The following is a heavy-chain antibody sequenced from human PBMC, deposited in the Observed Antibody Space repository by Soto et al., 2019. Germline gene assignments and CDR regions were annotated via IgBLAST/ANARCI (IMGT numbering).Heavy chain of an antibody. CDR2: INHSGNT. CDR3: ARGWGRIFDY. D-gene: IGHD7-27*01. Sequence: SETLSLTCAVYGGSFSGYYWSWIRQPPGKGLEWIGEINHSGNTNYNPSLKSRVTISVDTSKNQLSLKLSSVTAADTAVYYCARGWGRIFDYWGQGTVVTVSS. CDR1: GGSFSGYY. J-gene: IGHJ4*02. V-gene: IGHV4-34*01.